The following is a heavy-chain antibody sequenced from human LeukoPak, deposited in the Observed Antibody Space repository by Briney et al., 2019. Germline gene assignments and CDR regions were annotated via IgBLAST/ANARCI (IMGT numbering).Heavy chain of an antibody. Sequence: AETLSLTCTVSGGSISSSSYYWGWIRQPPGKGLEWIGSIYYSGSTYYNPSLKSRVTISVDTSKNQFSLKLSSVTAADTAVYYCGRHYYFDSGVYYPKYLQHWGKG. J-gene: IGHJ1*01. CDR1: GGSISSSSYY. V-gene: IGHV4-39*01. D-gene: IGHD3-22*01. CDR3: GRHYYFDSGVYYPKYLQH. CDR2: IYYSGST.